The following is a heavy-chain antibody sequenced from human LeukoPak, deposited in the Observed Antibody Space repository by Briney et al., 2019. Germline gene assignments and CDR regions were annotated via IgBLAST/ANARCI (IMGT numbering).Heavy chain of an antibody. CDR1: GGSVSSGSYY. CDR3: ARVHLHSGSYYFDY. D-gene: IGHD1-26*01. Sequence: SETLSLTCTVSGGSVSSGSYYWSWIRQPPGKGLEWIGYIYYSGSTNYNPSLKSRVTISVDTSKNQFSLTLSSVTAADTAVYYCARVHLHSGSYYFDYWGQGTLVTVSS. CDR2: IYYSGST. V-gene: IGHV4-61*01. J-gene: IGHJ4*02.